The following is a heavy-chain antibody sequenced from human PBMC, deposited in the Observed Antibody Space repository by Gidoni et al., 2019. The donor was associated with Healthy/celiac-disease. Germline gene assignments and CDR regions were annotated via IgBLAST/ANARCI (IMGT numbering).Heavy chain of an antibody. Sequence: QLQLQESVPGLVKPSETLSLTCTVSGCSISTSSYYWGWIRQPPGKGLEWFGRIYYSGSTDYNPSLKSRVTISVDTSKNQFSLKLSSVTAADTAVYYCARLGGDIVVVPAASYYFDYWGQGTLVTVSS. V-gene: IGHV4-39*01. CDR2: IYYSGST. J-gene: IGHJ4*02. D-gene: IGHD2-2*01. CDR1: GCSISTSSYY. CDR3: ARLGGDIVVVPAASYYFDY.